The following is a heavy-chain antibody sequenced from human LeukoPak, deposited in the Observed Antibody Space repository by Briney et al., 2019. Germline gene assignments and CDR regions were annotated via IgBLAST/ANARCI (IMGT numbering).Heavy chain of an antibody. J-gene: IGHJ4*02. CDR3: ARDRDDSSGYPFDY. D-gene: IGHD3-22*01. CDR2: IKQDGGEK. V-gene: IGHV3-7*01. CDR1: GLTFSSYW. Sequence: GGSLRLSCVASGLTFSSYWMSWVRQAPGKGLEWVANIKQDGGEKYYVDSVKGRFTISRDNAKSSLYLQMNSLRADDTAVYYCARDRDDSSGYPFDYWGQGTLVTVSS.